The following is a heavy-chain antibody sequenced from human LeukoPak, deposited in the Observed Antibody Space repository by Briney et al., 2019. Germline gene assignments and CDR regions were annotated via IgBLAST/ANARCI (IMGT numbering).Heavy chain of an antibody. V-gene: IGHV3-7*01. CDR1: GFTFSSYW. CDR3: ARAPNSIAARRGSFFDY. D-gene: IGHD6-6*01. J-gene: IGHJ4*02. CDR2: IKQDGSEK. Sequence: QSGGSLRLSCAASGFTFSSYWMSWVRQAPGKGLEWVANIKQDGSEKYYVDSVKGRFTISRDNAKNSLYLQMNSLRAEDTAVYYCARAPNSIAARRGSFFDYWGQGTLVTVSS.